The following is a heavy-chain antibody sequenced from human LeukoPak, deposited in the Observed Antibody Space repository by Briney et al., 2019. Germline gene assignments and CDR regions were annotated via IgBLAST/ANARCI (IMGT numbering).Heavy chain of an antibody. CDR2: IYYSGST. CDR3: ARVVTMVRGVPDY. Sequence: PSETLSLTCTVSGGSISTYYWSWIRQPPGKGLEWIGYIYYSGSTNYKSSLKSRVTISVDTSKNQFSLKLSSVAAADTAVYYCARVVTMVRGVPDYWGQGTLVTVSS. V-gene: IGHV4-59*08. CDR1: GGSISTYY. D-gene: IGHD3-10*01. J-gene: IGHJ4*02.